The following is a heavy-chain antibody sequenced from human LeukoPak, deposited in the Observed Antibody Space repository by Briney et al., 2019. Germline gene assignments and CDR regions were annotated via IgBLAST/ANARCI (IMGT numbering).Heavy chain of an antibody. V-gene: IGHV1-69*05. CDR3: ARAAYYDYWSGKGVGYYYYYMDV. D-gene: IGHD3-3*01. CDR1: GGTFSSYA. Sequence: SVKVSCKASGGTFSSYAISWVRQAPGQGLEWMGRIIPIFGTANYAQKFQGRVTITTDESTSTAYMELSSLRSEDTALYYCARAAYYDYWSGKGVGYYYYYMDVWGKGTTVTVSS. CDR2: IIPIFGTA. J-gene: IGHJ6*03.